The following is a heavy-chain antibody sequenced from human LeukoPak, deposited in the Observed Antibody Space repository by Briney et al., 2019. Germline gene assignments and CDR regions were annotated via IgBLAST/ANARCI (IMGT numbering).Heavy chain of an antibody. J-gene: IGHJ4*02. D-gene: IGHD6-6*01. CDR1: GGSISSSGYC. V-gene: IGHV4-39*01. CDR2: IDYSGNT. CDR3: ARGRRGQLVRFDY. Sequence: PSETLSLTCTVSGGSISSSGYCWGWIRQPPGKGLEWIGSIDYSGNTNYNPSLKSRVTIAVDMSKNQFSLKLSSVTAADTAVYYCARGRRGQLVRFDYWGQGTLVTVSS.